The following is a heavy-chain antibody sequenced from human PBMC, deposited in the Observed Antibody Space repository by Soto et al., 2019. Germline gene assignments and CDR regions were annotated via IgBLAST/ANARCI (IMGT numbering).Heavy chain of an antibody. CDR3: VRMGHHTL. CDR1: GYTFTSYD. V-gene: IGHV1-8*01. Sequence: ASVEVSCKXSGYTFTSYDINWVRQATGQGLEWMGWMNPNSGNTGYTQKFQGRVTMTRTTSITTAYMELSSLTSEDTAVYYCVRMGHHTLWGQGTMVTVSS. D-gene: IGHD2-2*02. CDR2: MNPNSGNT. J-gene: IGHJ3*01.